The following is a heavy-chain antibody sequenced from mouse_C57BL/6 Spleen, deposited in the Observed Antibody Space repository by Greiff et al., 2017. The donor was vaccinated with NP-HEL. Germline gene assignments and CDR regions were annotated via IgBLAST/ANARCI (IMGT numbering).Heavy chain of an antibody. CDR3: ARSISSGYEGDYAMDY. V-gene: IGHV1-63*01. D-gene: IGHD3-2*02. CDR2: IYPGGGYT. J-gene: IGHJ4*01. Sequence: QVQLQQSGAELVRPGTSVKMSCKASGYTFTNYWIGWAKQRPGHGLEWIGDIYPGGGYTNYNGKFKGKATLTADKSSSTAYMQFSSLTSEDSAIYYCARSISSGYEGDYAMDYWGQGTSVTVSS. CDR1: GYTFTNYW.